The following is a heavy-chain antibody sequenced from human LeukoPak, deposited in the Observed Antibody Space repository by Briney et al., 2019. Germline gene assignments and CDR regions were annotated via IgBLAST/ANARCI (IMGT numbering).Heavy chain of an antibody. CDR1: GFTFSNAW. D-gene: IGHD1-26*01. CDR2: ITGSSSTM. Sequence: GGSLRLSCAASGFTFSNAWMSWVRQAPGNGLEWVSYITGSSSTMYYADSVKGRFTISRDNAKNTLYLQMNSLRAEDTAVYYCASGGSYYNDYWGQGTLVTVSS. CDR3: ASGGSYYNDY. V-gene: IGHV3-48*04. J-gene: IGHJ4*02.